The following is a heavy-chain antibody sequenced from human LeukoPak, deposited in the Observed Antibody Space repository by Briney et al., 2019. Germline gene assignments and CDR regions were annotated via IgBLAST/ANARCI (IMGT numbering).Heavy chain of an antibody. CDR3: ARTPQRRGIAAAGTYYYYYYGMDV. Sequence: SETLSLTCTVSGGSISSYYWSWIRQPPGKGLEWIGYIYYSGSTNYNPSLKSRVTISVDTSKNQFSLKLSSVTAADTAVYYCARTPQRRGIAAAGTYYYYYYGMDVWGQGTTVIVSS. CDR2: IYYSGST. V-gene: IGHV4-59*01. CDR1: GGSISSYY. D-gene: IGHD6-13*01. J-gene: IGHJ6*02.